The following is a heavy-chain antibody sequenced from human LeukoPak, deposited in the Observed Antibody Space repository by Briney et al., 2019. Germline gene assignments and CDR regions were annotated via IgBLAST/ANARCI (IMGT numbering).Heavy chain of an antibody. CDR2: IYYSGST. CDR3: AREHSSSSSLDY. J-gene: IGHJ4*02. Sequence: SETLSLTCTVSGGSISSYYWSWIRQPPGKRLEWIGYIYYSGSTNYNPSLKSRVTISVDTSKNQFSLKLSSVTAADTAVYYCAREHSSSSSLDYWGQGTLVTVSS. D-gene: IGHD6-6*01. V-gene: IGHV4-59*01. CDR1: GGSISSYY.